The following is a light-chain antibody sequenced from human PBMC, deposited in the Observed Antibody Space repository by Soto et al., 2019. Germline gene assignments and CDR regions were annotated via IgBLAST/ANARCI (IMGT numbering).Light chain of an antibody. J-gene: IGLJ1*01. V-gene: IGLV2-11*01. Sequence: QSVRTQPRSVCWSPGQLVTVSCIGTSSDVGDYNSVSWYQQHPGKAPKLMIYDVSKRPSGVPDRFSGSKSGNTASLTISGLQAEDEADYYCCSYVGGYSYVFGIGTKVTVL. CDR2: DVS. CDR3: CSYVGGYSYV. CDR1: SSDVGDYNS.